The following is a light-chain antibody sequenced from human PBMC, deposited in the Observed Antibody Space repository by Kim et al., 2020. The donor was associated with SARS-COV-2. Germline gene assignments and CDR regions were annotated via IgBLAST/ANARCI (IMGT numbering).Light chain of an antibody. V-gene: IGKV1-12*01. J-gene: IGKJ2*01. CDR2: AAS. Sequence: ASVGVRVTITWRANQDVRNWLSWYQQRPGKAPKLLIYAASILRPGVPSRFSGSGSGPDFSLTISSLQPEDLAAYYCQQANSFPYTFVQGAKLEIK. CDR1: QDVRNW. CDR3: QQANSFPYT.